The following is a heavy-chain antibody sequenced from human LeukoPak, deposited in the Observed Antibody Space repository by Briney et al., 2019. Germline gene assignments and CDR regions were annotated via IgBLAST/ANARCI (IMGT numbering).Heavy chain of an antibody. Sequence: GRSLRLSCAASGFTSSSYHMHWVRQAPGKGLEGVAVISYDGSNKYYADSVKGRFTISRDNSKNTLYLQMNSLRAEDTAVYYCAKDHSLYYYYGMDVWGQGTTVTVSS. V-gene: IGHV3-30*18. CDR2: ISYDGSNK. CDR1: GFTSSSYH. J-gene: IGHJ6*02. CDR3: AKDHSLYYYYGMDV.